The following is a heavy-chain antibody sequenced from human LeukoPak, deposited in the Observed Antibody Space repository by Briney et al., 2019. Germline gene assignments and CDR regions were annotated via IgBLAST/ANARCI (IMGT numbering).Heavy chain of an antibody. CDR3: ASRPTISRMGAYYFDY. J-gene: IGHJ4*02. V-gene: IGHV4-31*03. Sequence: PSQTLSLTCTVSGGSISSGGYYWSWIRQHPGKGLEWIGYIYHSGSTYYNPSLKSRVTISVDTSKNQFSLKLSSVTAADTAVYYCASRPTISRMGAYYFDYWGQGTLVTVSS. D-gene: IGHD3-9*01. CDR1: GGSISSGGYY. CDR2: IYHSGST.